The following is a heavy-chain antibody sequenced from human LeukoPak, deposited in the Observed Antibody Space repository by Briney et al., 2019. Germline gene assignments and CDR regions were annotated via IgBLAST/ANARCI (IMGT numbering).Heavy chain of an antibody. CDR1: GGSISSSNW. D-gene: IGHD3-9*01. CDR2: IYHSGST. Sequence: SETLSLTCAVSGGSISSSNWWSWVRQPPGKGLEWIGEIYHSGSTNYNPSLKSRVTISVDKSKNQFSLKPSSVTAADTAVYYCTTYYNILTGYTFDSWGPGTLVTVFS. J-gene: IGHJ4*02. V-gene: IGHV4-4*02. CDR3: TTYYNILTGYTFDS.